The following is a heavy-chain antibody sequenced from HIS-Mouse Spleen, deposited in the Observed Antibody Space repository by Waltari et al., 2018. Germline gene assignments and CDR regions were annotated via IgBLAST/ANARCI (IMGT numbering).Heavy chain of an antibody. Sequence: EVQLVESGGGLVQPGGSLRLSCAASGFTFSSYWMSWVRQAPGKGLEWVANIKQDGSAKYYVESVKGRFTISRDNAKNSLYLQMNSLRAEDTAVYYCAREPHYGGNSHFDYWGQGTLVTVSS. CDR2: IKQDGSAK. CDR3: AREPHYGGNSHFDY. V-gene: IGHV3-7*01. D-gene: IGHD4-17*01. J-gene: IGHJ4*02. CDR1: GFTFSSYW.